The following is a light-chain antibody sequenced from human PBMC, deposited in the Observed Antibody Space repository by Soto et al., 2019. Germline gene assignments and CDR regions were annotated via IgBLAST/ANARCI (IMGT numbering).Light chain of an antibody. CDR3: QQRNNWPLT. CDR1: QSIRSD. CDR2: DAS. J-gene: IGKJ4*01. V-gene: IGKV3-11*01. Sequence: EIVLTQSPVTLSLSPGERAALSCRASQSIRSDLAWYQQKPGQAPRLLIYDASKRATDIPARFGGSGSGLDFTLTLSSLEPEDFAVYYCQQRNNWPLTFGGVTKGESK.